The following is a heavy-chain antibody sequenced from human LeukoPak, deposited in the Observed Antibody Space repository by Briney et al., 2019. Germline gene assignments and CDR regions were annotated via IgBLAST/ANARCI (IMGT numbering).Heavy chain of an antibody. D-gene: IGHD6-13*01. CDR1: GYTFTSYD. V-gene: IGHV1-8*01. J-gene: IGHJ6*02. CDR2: MNPNSGNT. Sequence: ASVKVSCKASGYTFTSYDINWVRQATGQGLEWMGWMNPNSGNTGYAQKFQGRVTMTRNTSISTAYVELSSLRSEGTAVYYCATRGVSNPYYYYGMDVWGQGTTVTVSS. CDR3: ATRGVSNPYYYYGMDV.